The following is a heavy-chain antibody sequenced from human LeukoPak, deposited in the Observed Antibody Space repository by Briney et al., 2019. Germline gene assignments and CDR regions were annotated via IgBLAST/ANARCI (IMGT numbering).Heavy chain of an antibody. J-gene: IGHJ3*02. V-gene: IGHV4-38-2*02. CDR3: AREATYYYDSKADFDI. CDR1: TYSISSGHY. Sequence: SETLFLTCTVSTYSISSGHYWGWIRQPPGKGLEWIGNIYHNGNTYYNPSLKSRVTISVDTSKNQFSLKLSSVTAADTAVYYCAREATYYYDSKADFDIWGQGTMVTVSS. CDR2: IYHNGNT. D-gene: IGHD3-22*01.